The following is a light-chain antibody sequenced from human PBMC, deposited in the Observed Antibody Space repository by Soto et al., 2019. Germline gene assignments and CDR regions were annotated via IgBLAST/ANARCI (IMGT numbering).Light chain of an antibody. CDR1: SSDVGSYNL. J-gene: IGLJ2*01. CDR2: EGS. CDR3: CSYAGSRTFVV. V-gene: IGLV2-23*03. Sequence: QSALTQPASVSGSPGQSITISCTGTSSDVGSYNLVSWYQQHPGKAPKLMIYEGSKRPSGVSNRFSGSKSGNTASLTISGLQAEDEADYYCCSYAGSRTFVVFDGGTQLTVL.